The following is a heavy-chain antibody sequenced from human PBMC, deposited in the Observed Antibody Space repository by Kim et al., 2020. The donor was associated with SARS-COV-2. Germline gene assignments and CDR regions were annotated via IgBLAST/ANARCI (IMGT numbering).Heavy chain of an antibody. CDR3: ASDRTSHFRLIDV. J-gene: IGHJ6*02. V-gene: IGHV3-48*03. CDR2: ISTRGTFI. Sequence: GGSLRLSCAVSGFTFSSYNMKWVRQAPGKGLDWVSYISTRGTFISYGESVKGRFTVSRDNAKNSLYLQMDSLRVEDTAVYYCASDRTSHFRLIDVCDLGT. CDR1: GFTFSSYN.